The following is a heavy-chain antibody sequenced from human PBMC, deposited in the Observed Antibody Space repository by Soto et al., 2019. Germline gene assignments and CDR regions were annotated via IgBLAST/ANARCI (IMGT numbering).Heavy chain of an antibody. V-gene: IGHV3-74*01. CDR3: ARLTVVAADPTDY. J-gene: IGHJ4*02. D-gene: IGHD1-26*01. CDR1: GFTFSSYW. Sequence: EVQLVESGGGLVQPGGSLRLSCEASGFTFSSYWMHWVRQVPGRGLVWVALISSDGSTTNYADIVKGRFTISRDNAKSTLSLQMNSLRAEDTAVYYCARLTVVAADPTDYWGQGTLVTVSS. CDR2: ISSDGSTT.